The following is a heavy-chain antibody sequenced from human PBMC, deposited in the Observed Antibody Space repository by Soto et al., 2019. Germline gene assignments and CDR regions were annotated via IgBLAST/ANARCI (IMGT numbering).Heavy chain of an antibody. D-gene: IGHD2-2*01. CDR3: ATSGTAIVVVPAAMPDWFDP. V-gene: IGHV1-69*04. CDR2: IIPILGIA. J-gene: IGHJ5*02. CDR1: GGTFSSYA. Sequence: GASVKVSCKASGGTFSSYAISWVRQAPGQGLEWMGRIIPILGIANYAQKFQGRVTITADKSTSTAYMELSSLRSEDTAVYYCATSGTAIVVVPAAMPDWFDPWGQGTLVTVSS.